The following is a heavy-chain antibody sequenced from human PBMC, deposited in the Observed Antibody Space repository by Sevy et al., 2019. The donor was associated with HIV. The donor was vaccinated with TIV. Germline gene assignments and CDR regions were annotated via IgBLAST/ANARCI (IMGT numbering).Heavy chain of an antibody. D-gene: IGHD3-16*02. V-gene: IGHV1-2*06. CDR3: TRDPIVMTFGGAIAPNAFDI. Sequence: ASVKVSCKASGYSFSDYYIHWVRQAPGQGLEWMGRINPNSGDTIYEQNYQGRVTMTRDTSIRTAYMELSRLKSHDTAVYYCTRDPIVMTFGGAIAPNAFDIWGQGTMITVSS. CDR1: GYSFSDYY. CDR2: INPNSGDT. J-gene: IGHJ3*02.